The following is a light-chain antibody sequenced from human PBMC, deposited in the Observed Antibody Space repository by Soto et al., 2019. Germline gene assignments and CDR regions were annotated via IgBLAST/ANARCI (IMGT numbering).Light chain of an antibody. V-gene: IGLV2-14*01. CDR1: SCDVGGYNY. Sequence: QSALTQPASVSGSPGQSITISCTGTSCDVGGYNYVSWYQQHPGKAPKLMIYEVSNRPSGVSKRFSGSKSGTTASLTISGLQAEDEADYYCSSYTSSSTLVFGGGTKLTVL. CDR3: SSYTSSSTLV. J-gene: IGLJ2*01. CDR2: EVS.